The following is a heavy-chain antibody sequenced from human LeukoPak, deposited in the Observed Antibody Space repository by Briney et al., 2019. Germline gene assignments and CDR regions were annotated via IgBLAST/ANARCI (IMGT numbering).Heavy chain of an antibody. CDR3: AKFRGRGSFYPDY. D-gene: IGHD1-26*01. CDR1: GFTVSSNY. Sequence: GGSLRLSCAASGFTVSSNYMSWVRQAPGKGLEWVSVIYSGGSTYYADSVKGRFTISRDNSKNTLYLQMNSLRAEDTAVYYCAKFRGRGSFYPDYWGQGTLVTVSS. V-gene: IGHV3-53*01. J-gene: IGHJ4*02. CDR2: IYSGGST.